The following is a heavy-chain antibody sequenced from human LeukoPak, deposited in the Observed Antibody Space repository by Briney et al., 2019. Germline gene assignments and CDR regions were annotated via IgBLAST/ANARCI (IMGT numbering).Heavy chain of an antibody. CDR2: IYYTGST. D-gene: IGHD5-18*01. CDR3: ARERISHGDFDY. CDR1: GGSISSGDYY. V-gene: IGHV4-30-4*01. J-gene: IGHJ4*02. Sequence: PSQTLSLTCTVSGGSISSGDYYWGRIRQPPGKGLEWIGYIYYTGSTYYNPSLMSRLLMSVDTSKNQFSLEMTSVTAADTAIYYCARERISHGDFDYWGQGTLVTVSS.